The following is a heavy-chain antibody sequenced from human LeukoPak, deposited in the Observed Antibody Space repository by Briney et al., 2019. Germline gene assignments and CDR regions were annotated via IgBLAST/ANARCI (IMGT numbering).Heavy chain of an antibody. CDR2: IYTSGST. CDR1: GVSISSYY. Sequence: NASETLSLTCTVSGVSISSYYWSWIRQPPGKGLEWIGYIYTSGSTNYNPSLKSRVTISVDTSKNQFSLKLSSVTAADTAVYYCARVGLGGRYFDWRTNYFDYWGQGTLVTVSS. V-gene: IGHV4-4*09. D-gene: IGHD3-9*01. J-gene: IGHJ4*02. CDR3: ARVGLGGRYFDWRTNYFDY.